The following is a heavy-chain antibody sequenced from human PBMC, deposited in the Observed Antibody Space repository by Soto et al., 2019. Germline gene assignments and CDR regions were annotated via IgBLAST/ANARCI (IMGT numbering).Heavy chain of an antibody. Sequence: SETLSLTCAVYGGSFSGYYWSWIRQPPGKGLEWIGEINHSGSTNYNPSLKSRVTISVDTSKNQFSLKLSSVTAADTAVYYCASFYCSGGSCYLGYFDYWGQGTLVTVSS. CDR3: ASFYCSGGSCYLGYFDY. CDR1: GGSFSGYY. CDR2: INHSGST. J-gene: IGHJ4*02. V-gene: IGHV4-34*01. D-gene: IGHD2-15*01.